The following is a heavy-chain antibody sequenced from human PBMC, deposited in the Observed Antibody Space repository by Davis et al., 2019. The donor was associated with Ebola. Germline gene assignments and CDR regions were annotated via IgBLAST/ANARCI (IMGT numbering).Heavy chain of an antibody. CDR3: AKDFGGPVDN. Sequence: GESLKISCAASGFTFSSYWMHWVRQAPGKGLVWVSRISPDGSRTDYADSVKGRFSISRDTAKNTLFLQMNSLRVEDTAVYYCAKDFGGPVDNWGQGTLVTVSS. V-gene: IGHV3-74*01. J-gene: IGHJ4*02. D-gene: IGHD3-3*01. CDR1: GFTFSSYW. CDR2: ISPDGSRT.